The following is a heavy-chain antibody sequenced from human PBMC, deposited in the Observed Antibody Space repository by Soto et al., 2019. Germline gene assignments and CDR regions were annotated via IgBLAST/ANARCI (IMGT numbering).Heavy chain of an antibody. CDR2: ISGSGGST. Sequence: GGSLRLSCAASGFTFSSYAMSWVRQAPGKGLEWVSAISGSGGSTYYADSVKGRFTISRDNSKNTLYLQMNSLRAEDTAVYYCAKAHTPQRSAALFDYWGQGTLVTVSS. D-gene: IGHD6-6*01. CDR1: GFTFSSYA. CDR3: AKAHTPQRSAALFDY. J-gene: IGHJ4*02. V-gene: IGHV3-23*01.